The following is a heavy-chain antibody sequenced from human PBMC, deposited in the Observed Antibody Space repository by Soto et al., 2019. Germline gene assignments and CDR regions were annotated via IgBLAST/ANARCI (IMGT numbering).Heavy chain of an antibody. CDR3: ARDLTISSTDGPLDP. J-gene: IGHJ5*02. CDR2: IHYTGST. Sequence: SETLSVTCTVSGGCMSRYYWTWIRQPPGKGLEWIGNIHYTGSTNYNPSLKSRVTILLGTSTSQFSLKVGSVTAADTAVYYCARDLTISSTDGPLDPWGHGTLVTVSS. CDR1: GGCMSRYY. D-gene: IGHD1-1*01. V-gene: IGHV4-59*01.